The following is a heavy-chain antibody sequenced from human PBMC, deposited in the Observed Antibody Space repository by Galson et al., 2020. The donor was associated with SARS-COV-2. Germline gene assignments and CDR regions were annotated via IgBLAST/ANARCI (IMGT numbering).Heavy chain of an antibody. D-gene: IGHD1-26*01. CDR1: GFTFSSYA. CDR3: ARAVSGSYYLGFDY. Sequence: GGSLRLSCAASGFTFSSYAMHWVCQAPGKGLEWVAVISYDGSNKYYADSVKGRFTISRDNSKNTLYLQMNSLRAEDTAVYYCARAVSGSYYLGFDYWGKGTLVTVST. J-gene: IGHJ4*02. CDR2: ISYDGSNK. V-gene: IGHV3-30*04.